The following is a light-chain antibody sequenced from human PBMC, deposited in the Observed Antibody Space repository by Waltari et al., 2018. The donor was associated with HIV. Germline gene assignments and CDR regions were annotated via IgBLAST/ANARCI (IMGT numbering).Light chain of an antibody. J-gene: IGLJ2*01. CDR3: SAWDDNVNAL. V-gene: IGLV1-44*01. CDR2: KNN. CDR1: RSNFGSNV. Sequence: QSVLTQPPSASGSPGQRVTIPCSGTRSNFGSNVVNCYQPLPGTAPKLLIYKNNQRPSGVPDRFSGSKSGTSASLAISGLQSDDEGDYYCSAWDDNVNALFGGGTKLTVL.